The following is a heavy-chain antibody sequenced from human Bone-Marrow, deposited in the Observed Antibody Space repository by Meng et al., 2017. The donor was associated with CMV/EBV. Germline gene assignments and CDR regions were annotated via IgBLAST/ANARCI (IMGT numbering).Heavy chain of an antibody. CDR3: AKVSYYYGMDV. CDR2: ISWNSGSI. CDR1: GFTFDDYA. J-gene: IGHJ6*01. Sequence: GGSLRLSCAASGFTFDDYAMHWVRQAPGKGLEWVSGISWNSGSIGYADSVKGRFTISRDNAKNSLYLQMNSLRAEDTALYYCAKVSYYYGMDVWGQGTTVTGSS. V-gene: IGHV3-9*01.